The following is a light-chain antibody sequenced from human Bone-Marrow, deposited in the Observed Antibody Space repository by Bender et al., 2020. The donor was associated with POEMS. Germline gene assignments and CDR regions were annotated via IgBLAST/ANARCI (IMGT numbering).Light chain of an antibody. Sequence: QSVLTQPPSASGPPGQRVTISCSGSNSNIGSNTVNWYQQLPGTAPKLLIYTDDQRPSGVPDRFSGSKSGTSASLAITGLQAEDEGDYYCQSYDNSLGGWVFGGGTKLTVL. CDR2: TDD. J-gene: IGLJ3*02. V-gene: IGLV1-44*01. CDR3: QSYDNSLGGWV. CDR1: NSNIGSNT.